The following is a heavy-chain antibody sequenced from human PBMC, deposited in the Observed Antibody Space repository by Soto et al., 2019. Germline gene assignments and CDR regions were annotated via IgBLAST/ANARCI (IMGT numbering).Heavy chain of an antibody. D-gene: IGHD3-22*01. J-gene: IGHJ3*02. Sequence: ASVKVSCKASGYTFTGYYMHWVRQAPGQGLEWMGWSNPNRGGTNYTQKFQGRVTMTRDTSISTAYMELSRLRSDDTSVYYCVRFQGGIYDSSGDDAFDIWGQGTMVTVSS. CDR2: SNPNRGGT. V-gene: IGHV1-2*02. CDR3: VRFQGGIYDSSGDDAFDI. CDR1: GYTFTGYY.